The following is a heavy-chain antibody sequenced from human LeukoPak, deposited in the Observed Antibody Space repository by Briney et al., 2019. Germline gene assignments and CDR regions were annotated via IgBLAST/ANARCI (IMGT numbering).Heavy chain of an antibody. V-gene: IGHV1-46*01. CDR2: INPSGGGT. Sequence: GASVKVSCKASGYTFTSYYMHWVRQAPGQGLEWMGIINPSGGGTTYAQEFQGRLTMTSDTSTTTVYMELSSLTSEDTAVYYCAREVAVAGTIFDYWGQGTLVTVSS. CDR3: AREVAVAGTIFDY. D-gene: IGHD6-19*01. J-gene: IGHJ4*02. CDR1: GYTFTSYY.